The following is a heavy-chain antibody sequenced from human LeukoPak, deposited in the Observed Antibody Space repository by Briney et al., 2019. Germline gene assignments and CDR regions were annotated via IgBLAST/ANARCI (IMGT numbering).Heavy chain of an antibody. D-gene: IGHD3-9*01. V-gene: IGHV4-31*03. CDR2: IYYSGST. CDR1: GGSISSGGYY. J-gene: IGHJ5*02. CDR3: ARTATILGSYNWFDP. Sequence: PSQTLSLTCTVSGGSISSGGYYWSWIRQHPGKGLEWIGYIYYSGSTYYNPSLKSRVTISVDTSKNQFSLKLSSVTAADTAVYYCARTATILGSYNWFDPWGRGTLVTVSS.